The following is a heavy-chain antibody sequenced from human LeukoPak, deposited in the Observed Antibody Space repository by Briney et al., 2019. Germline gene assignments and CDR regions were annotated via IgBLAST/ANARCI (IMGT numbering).Heavy chain of an antibody. CDR1: EFTFSSYW. CDR3: ARDGPAAGLYFDY. Sequence: GGSLRLSCAASEFTFSSYWMSWVRQAPGKGLEWVASIKQDGSEKYYVDSVKGRFTISRDNAKNSLYLQMNSLRAEDTAIYYCARDGPAAGLYFDYWGQGTLVTVSS. J-gene: IGHJ4*02. D-gene: IGHD6-13*01. V-gene: IGHV3-7*03. CDR2: IKQDGSEK.